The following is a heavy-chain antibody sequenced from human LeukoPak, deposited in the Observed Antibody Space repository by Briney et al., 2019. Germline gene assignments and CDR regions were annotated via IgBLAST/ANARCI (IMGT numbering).Heavy chain of an antibody. D-gene: IGHD1-20*01. CDR3: ARHINGAEHAFDI. Sequence: PSETLSLTCAVSGGSISSGGYSWSWIRQPPGKGLEWIGYIYHSGSTYYNPSLKSRVTISVDTSKNQFSLKLSSVTAADTAVYYCARHINGAEHAFDIWGQGTMVTVSS. CDR1: GGSISSGGYS. V-gene: IGHV4-30-2*03. J-gene: IGHJ3*02. CDR2: IYHSGST.